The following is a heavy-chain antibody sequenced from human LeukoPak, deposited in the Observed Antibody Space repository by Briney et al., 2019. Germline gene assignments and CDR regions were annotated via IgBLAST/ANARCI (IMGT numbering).Heavy chain of an antibody. CDR2: INHSGST. J-gene: IGHJ6*02. Sequence: PSETLSLTCAVYGGSFSGYYWSWIRQPPGKGLEWIGEINHSGSTNYNPSLKSRVTISVDTSKNQFSLKLSSVTAADTAVCYCARGFGSSSHYYYYGMDVWGQGTTVTVSS. V-gene: IGHV4-34*01. D-gene: IGHD6-6*01. CDR3: ARGFGSSSHYYYYGMDV. CDR1: GGSFSGYY.